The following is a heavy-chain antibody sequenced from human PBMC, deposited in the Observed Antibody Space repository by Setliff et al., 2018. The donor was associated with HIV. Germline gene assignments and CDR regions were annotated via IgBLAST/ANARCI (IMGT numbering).Heavy chain of an antibody. V-gene: IGHV1-69*10. CDR3: ATGPPYCSGGSCYSSLHH. Sequence: SVKVSCKASRGTFTSYAFSWVRQAPGRGLEWMGGIIAILGIPSYAQKFQGRVTITADKSTNTAYMELKSLRSEDTALYYCATGPPYCSGGSCYSSLHHWGQGTLVTVSS. J-gene: IGHJ1*01. CDR1: RGTFTSYA. CDR2: IIAILGIP. D-gene: IGHD2-15*01.